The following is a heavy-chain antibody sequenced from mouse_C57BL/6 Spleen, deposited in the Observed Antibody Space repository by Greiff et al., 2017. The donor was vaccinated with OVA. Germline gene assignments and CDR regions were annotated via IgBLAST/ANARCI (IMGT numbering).Heavy chain of an antibody. J-gene: IGHJ4*01. CDR3: AYYGSNYAMDY. V-gene: IGHV3-6*01. D-gene: IGHD1-1*01. CDR1: GYSITSGYY. Sequence: EVKLMESGPGLVKPSQSLSLTCSVTGYSITSGYYWNWIRQFPGNKLEWMGYISYDGSNNYNPSLKNRISITRDTSKNQFFLKLNSVTTEDTATYYCAYYGSNYAMDYWGQGTSVTVSS. CDR2: ISYDGSN.